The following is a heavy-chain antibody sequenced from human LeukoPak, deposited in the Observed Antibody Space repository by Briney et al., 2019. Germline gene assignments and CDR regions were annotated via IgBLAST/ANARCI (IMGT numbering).Heavy chain of an antibody. CDR2: IYYSGST. V-gene: IGHV4-59*01. D-gene: IGHD5-18*01. Sequence: PSETLSLTCTVSGGSISSYYWSWIRQPPGKGLELIGYIYYSGSTNYNPSLKSRVTISVDTSKNQFSLKLSSVTAADTAVYYCARARIQLWPTPSYYFDYWGQGTLVTVSS. CDR3: ARARIQLWPTPSYYFDY. J-gene: IGHJ4*02. CDR1: GGSISSYY.